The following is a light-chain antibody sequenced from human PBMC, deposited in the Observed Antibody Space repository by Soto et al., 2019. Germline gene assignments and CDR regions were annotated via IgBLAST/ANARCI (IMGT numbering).Light chain of an antibody. CDR3: HQRINWPPIT. J-gene: IGKJ5*01. CDR2: DAS. V-gene: IGKV3-11*01. Sequence: EIVLTQSPATLSLSPGERATLSCRASQSIRKYLAWYQQKPGQAPRLLIYDASNRATGIPARFSGSGSGTDFTLTISSLEPEDFAVYYCHQRINWPPITFGQGTRLEIK. CDR1: QSIRKY.